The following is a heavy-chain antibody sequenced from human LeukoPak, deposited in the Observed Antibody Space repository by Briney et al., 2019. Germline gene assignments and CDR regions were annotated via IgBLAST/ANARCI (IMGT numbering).Heavy chain of an antibody. CDR2: IYYSGST. CDR3: ARSRGSGSYYDY. J-gene: IGHJ4*02. Sequence: SETLSLTCTVSGGSISSYYWSWIQQPPGKGLEWIGYIYYSGSTNYNPSLKSRVTISVDTSKNQFSLKLSSVTAADTAVYYCARSRGSGSYYDYWGQGTLVTVSS. CDR1: GGSISSYY. V-gene: IGHV4-59*01. D-gene: IGHD3-10*01.